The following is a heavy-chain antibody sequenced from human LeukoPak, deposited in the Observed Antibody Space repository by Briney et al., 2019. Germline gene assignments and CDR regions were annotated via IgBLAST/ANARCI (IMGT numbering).Heavy chain of an antibody. CDR3: ARDDPTHSSGYYHLDY. CDR1: GGSISSYY. V-gene: IGHV4-59*01. Sequence: SETLSLTCTVSGGSISSYYWSWIRQPPGKGLEWIGYIYYSGSTNYNPSLKSRVTISVDTSKNQFSLKLSSVTAADTAVYYCARDDPTHSSGYYHLDYWGQGTLVTVSS. J-gene: IGHJ4*02. D-gene: IGHD3-22*01. CDR2: IYYSGST.